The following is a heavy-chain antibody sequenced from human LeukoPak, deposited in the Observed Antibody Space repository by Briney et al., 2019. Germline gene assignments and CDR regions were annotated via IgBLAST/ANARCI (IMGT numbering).Heavy chain of an antibody. V-gene: IGHV4-59*12. D-gene: IGHD2-2*01. Sequence: TSETLSLTCTVSGGSISSYYWSWIRQPPGKGLEWIGYIYYSGSTNYNPSLKSRVTISVDTSKNQFSLKLSSVTAADTAVYYCARDIVVVPAAHYYYYYMDVWGKGTTVTVSS. J-gene: IGHJ6*03. CDR3: ARDIVVVPAAHYYYYYMDV. CDR1: GGSISSYY. CDR2: IYYSGST.